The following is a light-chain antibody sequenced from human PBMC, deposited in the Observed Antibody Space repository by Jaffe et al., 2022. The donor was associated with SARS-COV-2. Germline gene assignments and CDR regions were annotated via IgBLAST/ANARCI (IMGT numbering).Light chain of an antibody. CDR2: DVS. Sequence: QSALTQPRSVSGSPGQSVTISCTGTSSDVGAYNYVSWYQHHPGKAPKLMIYDVSERPSGVPDRFSGSKSGNTASLTISGLQAEDEADYYCCSYGGTYTLRVFGGGTKLTVL. V-gene: IGLV2-11*01. CDR1: SSDVGAYNY. CDR3: CSYGGTYTLRV. J-gene: IGLJ3*02.